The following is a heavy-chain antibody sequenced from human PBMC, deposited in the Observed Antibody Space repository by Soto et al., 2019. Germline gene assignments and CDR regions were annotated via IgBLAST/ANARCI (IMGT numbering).Heavy chain of an antibody. D-gene: IGHD6-13*01. CDR3: AREVAAAGSFDD. V-gene: IGHV3-21*01. J-gene: IGHJ4*02. Sequence: PGGSLRLSCAASGFTFSRHSMNWVRQAPGKGLEWVSSISSSSTYIYYADSVKGRFAISRDNAKNSLYLQMNSLRAEDTAVYYCAREVAAAGSFDDWGQGTLVTVSS. CDR2: ISSSSTYI. CDR1: GFTFSRHS.